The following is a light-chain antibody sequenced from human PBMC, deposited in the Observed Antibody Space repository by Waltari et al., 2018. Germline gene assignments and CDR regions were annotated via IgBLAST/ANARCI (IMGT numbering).Light chain of an antibody. CDR1: SSIIGRNT. CDR3: SVWDDRLNGNWL. V-gene: IGLV1-44*01. Sequence: QSVVTQPPSASGTPGQTVTITCSGSSSIIGRNTVNWYQKLPGTAPRLIIFATNKWPSGVPDRSSGAKSGTSASLAISGLQPEDEGEYYCSVWDDRLNGNWLFGGGTKVTVL. CDR2: ATN. J-gene: IGLJ3*02.